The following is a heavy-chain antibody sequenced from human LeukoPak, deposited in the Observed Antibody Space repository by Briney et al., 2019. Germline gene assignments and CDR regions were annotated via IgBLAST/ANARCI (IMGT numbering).Heavy chain of an antibody. CDR2: INWNGGST. V-gene: IGHV3-20*04. CDR3: ARDRARIAAAGLIYYFDY. D-gene: IGHD6-13*01. Sequence: GGSLRLSCAASGFTFDDYGMSWVRQAPGEGLEWVSGINWNGGSTGYADSVKGRFTISRDNAKNSLYLQMNSLRAEDTALYYCARDRARIAAAGLIYYFDYWGQGTLVTVSS. CDR1: GFTFDDYG. J-gene: IGHJ4*02.